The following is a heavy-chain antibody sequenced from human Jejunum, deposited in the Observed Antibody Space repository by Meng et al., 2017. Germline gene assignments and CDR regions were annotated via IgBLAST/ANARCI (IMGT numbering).Heavy chain of an antibody. Sequence: SVTVSCKASADTFNNYAITWLRQAPGQGLEWMGGYTPMFCTTNYAKKFQVRVTMTTDESTSTAFMELRSLTSEDTAVYYCATGWPLRGIIPAYYIDSWGQGTLVTVSS. J-gene: IGHJ4*02. CDR1: ADTFNNYA. CDR2: YTPMFCTT. D-gene: IGHD3-10*01. CDR3: ATGWPLRGIIPAYYIDS. V-gene: IGHV1-69*05.